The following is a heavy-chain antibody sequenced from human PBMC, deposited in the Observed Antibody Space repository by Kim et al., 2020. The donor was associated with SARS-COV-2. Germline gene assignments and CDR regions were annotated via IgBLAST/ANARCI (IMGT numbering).Heavy chain of an antibody. J-gene: IGHJ6*02. V-gene: IGHV4-39*01. Sequence: SETLSLTCTVSGGSISSSSYYWGWIRQPPGKGLEWIGSIYYSGSTYYNPSLKSRLTISVDTSKNQFSLKLSSVTAADTAVYYCARHSPPYSSSWSERAYYYYHGMDVWGQGTTVTVSS. D-gene: IGHD6-13*01. CDR2: IYYSGST. CDR3: ARHSPPYSSSWSERAYYYYHGMDV. CDR1: GGSISSSSYY.